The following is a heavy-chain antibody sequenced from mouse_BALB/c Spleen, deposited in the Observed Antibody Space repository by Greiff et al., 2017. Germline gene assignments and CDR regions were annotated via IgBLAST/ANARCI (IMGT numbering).Heavy chain of an antibody. CDR1: GYTFTSYV. CDR3: ATGDGYYDAMDY. V-gene: IGHV1-14*01. J-gene: IGHJ4*01. Sequence: VHVKQSGPELVKPGASVKMSCKASGYTFTSYVMHWVKQKPGQGLEWIGYINPYNDGTKYNEKFKGKATLTSDKSSSTAYMELSSLTSEDSAVYYCATGDGYYDAMDYWGQGTSVTVSS. CDR2: INPYNDGT. D-gene: IGHD2-3*01.